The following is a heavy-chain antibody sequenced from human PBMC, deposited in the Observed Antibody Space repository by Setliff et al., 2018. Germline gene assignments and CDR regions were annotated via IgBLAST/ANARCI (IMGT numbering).Heavy chain of an antibody. V-gene: IGHV1-8*03. D-gene: IGHD3-10*01. CDR1: GYTFTSYD. J-gene: IGHJ3*02. CDR2: MNPNSGNT. CDR3: ARDYYDRWFGEFAFDI. Sequence: ASVKVSCKASGYTFTSYDINWVRQATGQGLEWMGWMNPNSGNTGYAQKFQGRVTITADESTSTAYMELSSLRSEDTAVYYCARDYYDRWFGEFAFDIWGQGTMVTVSS.